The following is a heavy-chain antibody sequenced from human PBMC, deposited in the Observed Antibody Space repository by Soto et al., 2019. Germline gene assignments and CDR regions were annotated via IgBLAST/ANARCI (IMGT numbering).Heavy chain of an antibody. CDR2: ISAYNGNT. CDR1: GYTFTSYG. CDR3: ARAVDYYDSRAFAFDI. Sequence: VSSVKLSCKAPGYTFTSYGISWVRQAPGQGLEWMGWISAYNGNTNYAQKLQGRVTMTTDTSTSTAYMELRSLRSDDTAVYYCARAVDYYDSRAFAFDIWGQGTMGTVSS. V-gene: IGHV1-18*01. D-gene: IGHD3-22*01. J-gene: IGHJ3*02.